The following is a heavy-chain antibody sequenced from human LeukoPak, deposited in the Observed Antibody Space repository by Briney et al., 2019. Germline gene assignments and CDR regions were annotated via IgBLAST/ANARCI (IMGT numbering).Heavy chain of an antibody. CDR3: ARGGVEMATN. V-gene: IGHV4-30-2*01. CDR1: GGSISSGGYS. D-gene: IGHD5-12*01. CDR2: IYHSGST. Sequence: PSRTLSLTCAVSGGSISSGGYSWSWIRQPPGKGLEWIGYIYHSGSTYYNPSLKSRVTISVDRSKNQFSLKLSSVTAADTAVYYCARGGVEMATNWGQGTLVTVSS. J-gene: IGHJ4*02.